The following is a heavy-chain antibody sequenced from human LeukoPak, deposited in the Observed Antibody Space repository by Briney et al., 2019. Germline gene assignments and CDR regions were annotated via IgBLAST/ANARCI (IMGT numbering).Heavy chain of an antibody. Sequence: SQTLSLTCTVSGGSISSGGYYWSWIRQHPGKGLEWIGYIYYSGSTNYNPSLKSRVTISVDTSKNQFSLKLSSVTAADTAVYYCARGGIAVAGLDYWGQGTLVTVSS. J-gene: IGHJ4*02. CDR3: ARGGIAVAGLDY. V-gene: IGHV4-31*03. CDR1: GGSISSGGYY. D-gene: IGHD6-19*01. CDR2: IYYSGST.